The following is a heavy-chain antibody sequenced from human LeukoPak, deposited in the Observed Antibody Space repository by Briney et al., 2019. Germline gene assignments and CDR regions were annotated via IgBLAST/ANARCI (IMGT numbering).Heavy chain of an antibody. D-gene: IGHD2-15*01. CDR3: ARHPFATPFDY. Sequence: SETLSLTCTVSGVSSSSSYWSWIRQPPGKGLEWIGYMYHTGHTTYNSSLKSRVTMSLDPSKNHFSLRLSSVTAADTAVYYCARHPFATPFDYWGPGTLVTVSS. CDR1: GVSSSSSY. CDR2: MYHTGHT. J-gene: IGHJ4*02. V-gene: IGHV4-59*08.